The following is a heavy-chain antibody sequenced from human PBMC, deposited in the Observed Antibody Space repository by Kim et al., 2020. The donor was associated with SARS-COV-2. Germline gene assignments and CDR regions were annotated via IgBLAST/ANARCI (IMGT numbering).Heavy chain of an antibody. J-gene: IGHJ4*01. CDR3: ARDIYSSTWYFDY. D-gene: IGHD2-2*01. CDR1: GFRFSTYG. Sequence: GGSLRLSCAASGFRFSTYGMHWVRQAPGKGLEWVALISHEGNKKHYADSVKGRFTVSRDNSKNTMYLQMNSLRAEDTAVYYCARDIYSSTWYFDYWGQGALVTVSS. CDR2: ISHEGNKK. V-gene: IGHV3-33*05.